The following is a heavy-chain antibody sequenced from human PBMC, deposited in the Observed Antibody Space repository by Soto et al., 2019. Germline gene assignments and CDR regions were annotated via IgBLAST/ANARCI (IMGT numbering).Heavy chain of an antibody. J-gene: IGHJ4*02. CDR2: ISENGGST. Sequence: GGSLRLSCAASGFTFSNYAMSWVRQAPGKGLEWVSAISENGGSTYYADSVKGRFTISRDNSKSALSLQMNSLRVEDTAVYYCAKDRDDYRNYVFDYWGQGTLVTVSS. D-gene: IGHD4-4*01. V-gene: IGHV3-23*01. CDR1: GFTFSNYA. CDR3: AKDRDDYRNYVFDY.